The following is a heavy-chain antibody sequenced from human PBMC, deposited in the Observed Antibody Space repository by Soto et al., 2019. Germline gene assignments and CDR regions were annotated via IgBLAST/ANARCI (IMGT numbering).Heavy chain of an antibody. Sequence: EVQLVEAGGGLVQPGGSLRLSCAASGFTFSSYWMHWVRQAPGKGLVWVSRLNSDGSSINYADSVKGRFTISRDNAKDTLYLQMNSLSAEDTAVYYCARGGDVIFDYWGQGTVVAVSS. D-gene: IGHD2-21*01. CDR2: LNSDGSSI. CDR3: ARGGDVIFDY. V-gene: IGHV3-74*01. J-gene: IGHJ4*02. CDR1: GFTFSSYW.